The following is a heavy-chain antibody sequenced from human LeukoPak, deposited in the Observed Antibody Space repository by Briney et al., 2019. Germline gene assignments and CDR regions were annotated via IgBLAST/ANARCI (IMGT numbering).Heavy chain of an antibody. D-gene: IGHD3-22*01. Sequence: GESLKISCKGSGYRFTSYWIGWMRQMPGKGLEWMGIIYPGDSDTRYSPSFQGQVTISADKSISTAYLQWSSLKASDTAMYYCARGDLYYDSSGAIDYWGQGTLVTVSS. CDR2: IYPGDSDT. J-gene: IGHJ4*02. CDR1: GYRFTSYW. CDR3: ARGDLYYDSSGAIDY. V-gene: IGHV5-51*01.